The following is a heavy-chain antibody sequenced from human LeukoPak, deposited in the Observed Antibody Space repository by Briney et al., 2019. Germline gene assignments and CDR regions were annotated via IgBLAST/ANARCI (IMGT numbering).Heavy chain of an antibody. D-gene: IGHD3-10*01. V-gene: IGHV3-7*01. CDR3: ARDFTGRNPMVRGVITPSYYYYYMDV. Sequence: GEPLQIPCKGSGYSFTSYWIGWVRQAPGKGLEWVANIKQDGSEKYYVDSVKGRFTISRDNAKNSLYLQMNSLRAEDTAVYYCARDFTGRNPMVRGVITPSYYYYYMDVWGKGTTVTVSS. CDR2: IKQDGSEK. J-gene: IGHJ6*03. CDR1: GYSFTSYW.